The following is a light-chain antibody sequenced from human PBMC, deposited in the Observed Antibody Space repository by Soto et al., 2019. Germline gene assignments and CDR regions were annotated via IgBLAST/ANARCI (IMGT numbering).Light chain of an antibody. V-gene: IGLV2-14*01. CDR3: SSYTTSSTLV. CDR1: SSDVGGYNY. J-gene: IGLJ2*01. CDR2: EVT. Sequence: QSALTQPASASGSPGQSITISCTGTSSDVGGYNYVSWYQQHPGKAPKLMIYEVTNRPSGVSNRFSGSKSGNTASLTISGLHAEDEADYYCSSYTTSSTLVFGGGTQLTVL.